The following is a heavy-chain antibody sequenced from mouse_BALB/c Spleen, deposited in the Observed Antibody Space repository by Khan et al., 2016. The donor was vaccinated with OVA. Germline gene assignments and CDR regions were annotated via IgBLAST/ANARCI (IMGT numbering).Heavy chain of an antibody. CDR3: ARGGWDVFAY. V-gene: IGHV1-77*01. J-gene: IGHJ3*01. Sequence: QVQLQQPGPELVKPGASVKMSCKASGYIFTDYVMNWVKQRTGQGLEWIGQIYPGSDSTYYNEKFKDKATLTADRSSSTAYMQLNSLTSEGSAVDFCARGGWDVFAYWGQGTLVTVSA. CDR2: IYPGSDST. D-gene: IGHD4-1*01. CDR1: GYIFTDYV.